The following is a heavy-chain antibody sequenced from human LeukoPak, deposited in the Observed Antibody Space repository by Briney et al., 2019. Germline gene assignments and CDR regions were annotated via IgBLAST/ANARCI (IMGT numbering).Heavy chain of an antibody. CDR2: LSNNGST. D-gene: IGHD3-22*01. J-gene: IGHJ4*02. CDR1: GGSITTIFYF. Sequence: SETLSLTCSVSGGSITTIFYFWGWIRQPPGKGLEWIGTLSNNGSTYYNPSLKSRLTISVDTSKNHFSLKVNSVTVADTAVYYCARDSGSSGLPFDYWGQGTLVTVSS. V-gene: IGHV4-39*02. CDR3: ARDSGSSGLPFDY.